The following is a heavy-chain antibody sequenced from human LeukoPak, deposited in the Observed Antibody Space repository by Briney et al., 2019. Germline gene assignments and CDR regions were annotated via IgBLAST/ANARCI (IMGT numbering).Heavy chain of an antibody. CDR3: ASRGHYYGSGSLDY. CDR1: GGSLSGYY. V-gene: IGHV4-34*01. J-gene: IGHJ4*02. D-gene: IGHD3-10*01. CDR2: INHSGST. Sequence: PSETLSLTCAVYGGSLSGYYWSWIRQPPGKGLEWIGEINHSGSTNYNPSLKSRVTISVDTSKNQFSLKLSSVTAADTAVYYCASRGHYYGSGSLDYWGQGTLVTVSS.